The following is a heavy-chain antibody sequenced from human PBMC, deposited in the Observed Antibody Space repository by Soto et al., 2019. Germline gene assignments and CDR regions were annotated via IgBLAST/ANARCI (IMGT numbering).Heavy chain of an antibody. CDR2: ISYDGSNK. Sequence: PGGSLRLSCAASGFTFSSYAMHWVRQAPGKGLEWVAVISYDGSNKYYADSVKGRFTISRDNSKNALYLQMNSLRAEDTAVYYCARGGEAYNWISQGGMDVWGQGTTVTVSS. D-gene: IGHD1-20*01. J-gene: IGHJ6*02. CDR3: ARGGEAYNWISQGGMDV. CDR1: GFTFSSYA. V-gene: IGHV3-30-3*01.